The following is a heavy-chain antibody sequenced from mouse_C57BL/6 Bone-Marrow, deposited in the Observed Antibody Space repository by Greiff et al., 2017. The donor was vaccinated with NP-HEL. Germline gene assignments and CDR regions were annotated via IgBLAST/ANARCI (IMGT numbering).Heavy chain of an antibody. Sequence: EVKLQESGPELVKPGASVKIPCKASGYTFTDYNMDWVKQSHGKSLEWIGDINPNNGGTIYNQKFKGKATLTVDKSCSTAYMELRSLTSEDTAVYYCARKGAYGNYYFDYWGQGTTLTVSS. CDR1: GYTFTDYN. V-gene: IGHV1-18*01. J-gene: IGHJ2*01. CDR2: INPNNGGT. CDR3: ARKGAYGNYYFDY. D-gene: IGHD2-1*01.